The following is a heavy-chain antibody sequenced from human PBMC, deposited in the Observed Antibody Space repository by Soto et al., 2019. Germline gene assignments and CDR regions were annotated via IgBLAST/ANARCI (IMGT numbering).Heavy chain of an antibody. Sequence: ASVKVSCKASGYTFTSYGISWVRQAPGQGLEWMGWISAYNGNTNYAQKLQGRVTMATDTSTSTAYMELRSLRSDDTAVYYCARDQKNYYEGGGPDAFDIWGQGTMVTVSS. V-gene: IGHV1-18*01. CDR1: GYTFTSYG. D-gene: IGHD3-22*01. CDR3: ARDQKNYYEGGGPDAFDI. CDR2: ISAYNGNT. J-gene: IGHJ3*02.